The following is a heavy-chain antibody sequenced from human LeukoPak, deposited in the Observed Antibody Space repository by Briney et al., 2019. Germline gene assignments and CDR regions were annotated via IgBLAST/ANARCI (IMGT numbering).Heavy chain of an antibody. CDR2: IFSSGST. V-gene: IGHV3-53*01. CDR3: ARDRPGAPFDY. D-gene: IGHD6-6*01. Sequence: GGSLRLSCAASGFIVSSNYMSWVRQAPGKGLEWVSVIFSSGSTYYADSVKGRFTISRDNSKNTLYLQMNSLRAEDTAVYYCARDRPGAPFDYWGQGTLVTVSS. CDR1: GFIVSSNY. J-gene: IGHJ4*02.